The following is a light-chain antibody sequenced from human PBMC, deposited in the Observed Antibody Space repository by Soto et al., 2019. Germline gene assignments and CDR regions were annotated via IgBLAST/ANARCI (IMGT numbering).Light chain of an antibody. CDR3: QQYNNWPPWT. Sequence: EIVMTQSPATLSVSPGERATLSCRASQSVRGNLAWYQQKPGQSPRLLIYGASSRATGIPARFSGSGSGTEFTLTISSLQSEDFAVYYCQQYNNWPPWTLGQGTKVDIK. V-gene: IGKV3-15*01. CDR1: QSVRGN. CDR2: GAS. J-gene: IGKJ1*01.